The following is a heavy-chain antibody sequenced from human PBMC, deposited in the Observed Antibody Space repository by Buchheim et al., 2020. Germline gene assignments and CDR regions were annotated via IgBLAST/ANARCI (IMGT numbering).Heavy chain of an antibody. CDR1: GFTFSSYA. J-gene: IGHJ4*02. D-gene: IGHD4-23*01. CDR2: INSDGKTT. V-gene: IGHV3-74*02. Sequence: EVQLLESGGGLVQPGGSLRLSCAASGFTFSSYAMSWVRQAPGKGLVWVSHINSDGKTTTYADSVKGRFTVSRDNANNTLSLQMNSLRAEDTAVYYCVRVAGGNSPYYFDYWGQGAL. CDR3: VRVAGGNSPYYFDY.